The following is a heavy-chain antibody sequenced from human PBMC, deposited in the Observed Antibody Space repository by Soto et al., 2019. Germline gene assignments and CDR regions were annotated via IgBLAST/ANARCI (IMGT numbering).Heavy chain of an antibody. Sequence: QVQLVQSGAEVKKPGASVKVSCKASGYTFTSYAMHWVRQAPGQRLEWMGWINAGNGNTKYSQKFQGRVTITRDTSASTAYMELSILRSEDTAVYYCARGLGGWPDYWGQGTLVTVSS. CDR2: INAGNGNT. CDR1: GYTFTSYA. J-gene: IGHJ4*02. V-gene: IGHV1-3*01. CDR3: ARGLGGWPDY. D-gene: IGHD6-19*01.